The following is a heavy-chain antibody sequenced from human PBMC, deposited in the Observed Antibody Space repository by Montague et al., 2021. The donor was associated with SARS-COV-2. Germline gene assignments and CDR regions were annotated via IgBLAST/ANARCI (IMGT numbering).Heavy chain of an antibody. J-gene: IGHJ6*02. CDR1: GFTFRYYG. D-gene: IGHD3-10*01. CDR2: IWYDGTDK. CDR3: AKVFGSKGICRHTRAEYHGMDA. V-gene: IGHV3-33*06. Sequence: SLRLSCAASGFTFRYYGMHWVRQAPGKGLVWVALIWYDGTDKDYVDSVKGRFTISRDNSRNTLYLQMNSLRAEDTAVYYCAKVFGSKGICRHTRAEYHGMDAGGQGTTVTVPS.